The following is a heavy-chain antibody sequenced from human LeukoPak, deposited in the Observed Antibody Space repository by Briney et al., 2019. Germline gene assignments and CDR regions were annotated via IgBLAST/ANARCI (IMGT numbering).Heavy chain of an antibody. CDR2: INHSGST. Sequence: PSETLSLTCAVYGGSFSGYYWSWIRQPPGKGLEWIGEINHSGSTNYNPSLKSRVTILVDTSKNQFSLKLSSVTAADTAVYYCARDKGSIDYWGQGTLVTVSS. J-gene: IGHJ4*02. CDR1: GGSFSGYY. V-gene: IGHV4-34*01. CDR3: ARDKGSIDY.